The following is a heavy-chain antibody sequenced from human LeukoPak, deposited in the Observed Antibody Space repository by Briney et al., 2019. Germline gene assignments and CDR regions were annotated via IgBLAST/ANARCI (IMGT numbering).Heavy chain of an antibody. CDR3: ARGAQLLYGGAFDI. CDR1: GGSISSYY. V-gene: IGHV4-4*07. CDR2: IYTSGST. D-gene: IGHD2-2*02. J-gene: IGHJ3*02. Sequence: SETLSLTCTVSGGSISSYYWSWIRQPAGKGLGWIGRIYTSGSTNYNPSLKSRVTMSVDTSKNQFSLKLSSVTAADTAVYYCARGAQLLYGGAFDIWGQGTMVTVSS.